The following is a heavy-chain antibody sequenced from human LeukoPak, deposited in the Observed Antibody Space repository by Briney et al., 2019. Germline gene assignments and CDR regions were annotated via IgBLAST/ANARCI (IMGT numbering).Heavy chain of an antibody. J-gene: IGHJ4*02. Sequence: SETLSLTCAVYGGSFSGYYWSWIRQTPGKGLEWIGEINHSGSTNYNPSLKSRVTISVGTSKNQFSLKLSSVTAADTAVYYCARENYDYVWGSYRYTDYWGQGTLVTVSS. CDR3: ARENYDYVWGSYRYTDY. D-gene: IGHD3-16*02. CDR2: INHSGST. CDR1: GGSFSGYY. V-gene: IGHV4-34*01.